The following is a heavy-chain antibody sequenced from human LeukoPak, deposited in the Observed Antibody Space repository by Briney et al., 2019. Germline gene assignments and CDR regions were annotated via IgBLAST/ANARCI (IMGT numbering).Heavy chain of an antibody. J-gene: IGHJ6*02. CDR3: ARSSYGDYSFYYGLDV. D-gene: IGHD4-17*01. Sequence: SGGSLRLSCAASGFTVSSNYMTWVRQAPGKGLEWVSVIYSGGSTYYADSVKGRFTIPRDNAKTSLYLQMNSLRAEDTAVYYCARSSYGDYSFYYGLDVWGQGTTVTVSS. CDR2: IYSGGST. CDR1: GFTVSSNY. V-gene: IGHV3-53*01.